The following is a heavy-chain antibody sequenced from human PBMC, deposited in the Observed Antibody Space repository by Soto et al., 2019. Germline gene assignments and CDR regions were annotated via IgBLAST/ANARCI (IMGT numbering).Heavy chain of an antibody. Sequence: PGESLKISCKGSGFSFTNYWISWVRQVPGKGLEWMGNIDPVDSYADYSPSFQGHVTFSVDTSISTAFLHWSSLKASDSAIYFCARIESIARNWFDPWGQGTLVTV. J-gene: IGHJ5*02. CDR1: GFSFTNYW. CDR3: ARIESIARNWFDP. D-gene: IGHD6-13*01. V-gene: IGHV5-10-1*01. CDR2: IDPVDSYA.